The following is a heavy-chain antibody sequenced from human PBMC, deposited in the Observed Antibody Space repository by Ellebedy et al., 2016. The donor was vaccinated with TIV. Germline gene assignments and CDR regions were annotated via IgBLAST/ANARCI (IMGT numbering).Heavy chain of an antibody. V-gene: IGHV3-23*01. Sequence: STYGLNAVKGRFTISRDNSENTLCLQMNSLRDEDTAPYYCATHVWVSYRHFDYWGHGILVTVSS. CDR3: ATHVWVSYRHFDY. J-gene: IGHJ4*01. D-gene: IGHD3-16*01. CDR2: ST.